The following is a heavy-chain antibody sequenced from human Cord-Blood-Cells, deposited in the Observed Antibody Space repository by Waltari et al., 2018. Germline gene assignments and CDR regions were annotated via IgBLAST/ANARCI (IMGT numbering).Heavy chain of an antibody. CDR3: ASRELGFGSLRYWYFDL. D-gene: IGHD3-10*01. J-gene: IGHJ2*01. Sequence: QLQLQESGPGLVKPSETLSLTCTVSGGSISSSSYYWGWIRQPPGKGLEWIGSIYYSGSTYYNPSLKTRVTISVDTSKTEFSRKLSSVTAADTAVYYCASRELGFGSLRYWYFDLWGRGTLVTVSS. CDR2: IYYSGST. CDR1: GGSISSSSYY. V-gene: IGHV4-39*01.